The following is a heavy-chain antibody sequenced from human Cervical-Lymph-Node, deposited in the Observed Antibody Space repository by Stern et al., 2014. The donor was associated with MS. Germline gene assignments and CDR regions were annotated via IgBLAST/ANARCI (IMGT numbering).Heavy chain of an antibody. V-gene: IGHV4-59*01. Sequence: QVQLQESGPGLVKPSETLSLTCIVSGGSISGNFWSWIRQSPGKGLEWIGDFSYGGSTNYNPSLKSRVTISVDTSKNQFSLNLRSVTAADAAVYYCARGKRIAWEFDYWGQGTLVTVSS. CDR3: ARGKRIAWEFDY. CDR2: FSYGGST. J-gene: IGHJ4*02. CDR1: GGSISGNF. D-gene: IGHD2-21*01.